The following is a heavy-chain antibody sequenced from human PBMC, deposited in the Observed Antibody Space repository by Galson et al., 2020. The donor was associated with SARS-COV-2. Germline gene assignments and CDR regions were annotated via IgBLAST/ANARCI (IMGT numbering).Heavy chain of an antibody. CDR1: GFTFSSYG. V-gene: IGHV3-33*01. CDR2: IWYDGNNK. Sequence: GESLKISCAASGFTFSSYGMHWVRQAPGKGLEWVAVIWYDGNNKYYADSVKGRFTISRDNSKNTLYLQMNSLRAEDTAVYYCARDLAVAAAGNNWFDPWGQGTLVTVSS. CDR3: ARDLAVAAAGNNWFDP. D-gene: IGHD6-13*01. J-gene: IGHJ5*02.